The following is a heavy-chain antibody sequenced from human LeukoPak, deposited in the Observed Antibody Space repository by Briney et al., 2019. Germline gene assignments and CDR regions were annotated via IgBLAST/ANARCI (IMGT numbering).Heavy chain of an antibody. CDR3: AADGYSYGLDYYYYVDV. CDR2: IVVGSGNT. V-gene: IGHV1-58*01. J-gene: IGHJ6*03. D-gene: IGHD5-18*01. Sequence: SVKVSCKASGFTFTSSAVQWVRQARGQRLEWIAWIVVGSGNTNYAQKFQERVTITRDMSTSTAYMELSSLRSEDTAVYYCAADGYSYGLDYYYYVDVWGKGTTVTVSS. CDR1: GFTFTSSA.